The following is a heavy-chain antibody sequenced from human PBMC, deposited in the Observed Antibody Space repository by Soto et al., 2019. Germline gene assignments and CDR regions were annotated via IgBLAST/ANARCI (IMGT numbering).Heavy chain of an antibody. CDR1: GFTLSRVR. J-gene: IGHJ4*02. CDR3: ASQELEPPPSFFES. D-gene: IGHD1-1*01. CDR2: MSSDSTYT. Sequence: EYLIISFEDSGFTLSRVRMNWVLQAPVKVLEWVASMSSDSTYTHYEDSLKVRFTISRDNAKKSLYLQMSSLRVEDPAVHSCASQELEPPPSFFESWGQGTLVPVPS. V-gene: IGHV3-21*01.